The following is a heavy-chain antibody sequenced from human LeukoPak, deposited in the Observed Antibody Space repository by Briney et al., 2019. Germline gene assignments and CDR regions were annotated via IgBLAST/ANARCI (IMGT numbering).Heavy chain of an antibody. CDR1: GFTFSSYE. V-gene: IGHV3-48*03. Sequence: PGGSLRLSCAASGFTFSSYEMSWVRQAPGKGVEWVSYISSSGSTIYYADSVKGRFTISRDNAKNSLYLQMNSLRAEDTAVYYCARSRAGPFDYWGQGTLVTVSS. CDR3: ARSRAGPFDY. J-gene: IGHJ4*02. CDR2: ISSSGSTI.